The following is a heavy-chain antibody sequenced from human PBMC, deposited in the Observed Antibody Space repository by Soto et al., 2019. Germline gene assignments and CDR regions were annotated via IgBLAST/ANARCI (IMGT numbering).Heavy chain of an antibody. D-gene: IGHD3-22*01. CDR3: ARDVGYHYDGSPSGQFDF. V-gene: IGHV4-4*02. J-gene: IGHJ4*02. CDR1: GNSISTTNW. CDR2: IYHSGST. Sequence: SETLSLTCVVSGNSISTTNWWSWVRQSPGKGLEWIGEIYHSGSTNYNPSLKSRDTISVDKSKNQFSLKLSSVTAADTAVYYCARDVGYHYDGSPSGQFDFWGQGTLVTVSS.